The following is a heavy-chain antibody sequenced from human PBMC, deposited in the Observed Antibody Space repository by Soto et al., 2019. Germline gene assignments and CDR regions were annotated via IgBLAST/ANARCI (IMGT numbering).Heavy chain of an antibody. D-gene: IGHD2-2*01. Sequence: PGGSLRLSCAASGFTFSSYAMSWVRQAPGKGLEWVSAISGSGGSTYYADSVKGRFTISRDNSKNTLYLQMNSLRAEDTAVYYCAKAGCVVPAAMCPRYYFDYWGQGTLVTVSS. V-gene: IGHV3-23*01. CDR1: GFTFSSYA. CDR2: ISGSGGST. J-gene: IGHJ4*02. CDR3: AKAGCVVPAAMCPRYYFDY.